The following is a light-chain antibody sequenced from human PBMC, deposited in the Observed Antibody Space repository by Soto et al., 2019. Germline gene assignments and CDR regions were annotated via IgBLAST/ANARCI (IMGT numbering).Light chain of an antibody. V-gene: IGKV1-39*01. Sequence: DIQMTQSPSSLSASVGDRVIMTCRASQHINNYLNWYQHKSGEAPKLLITGASRLQKGVPSRFSGSGSGTDFTLTITNLQSEDFATYYCQQSYSSPFGQGTKV. CDR2: GAS. J-gene: IGKJ1*01. CDR3: QQSYSSP. CDR1: QHINNY.